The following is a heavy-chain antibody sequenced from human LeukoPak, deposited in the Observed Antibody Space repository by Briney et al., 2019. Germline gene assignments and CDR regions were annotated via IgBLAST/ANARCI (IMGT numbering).Heavy chain of an antibody. J-gene: IGHJ4*02. CDR1: GFTVNANN. CDR2: VYAGGAT. Sequence: GGSLRLSCTAPGFTVNANNMNWVRQAPGKGLEWVSLVYAGGATHHAESVKGRFTISRDSSSETLYLQMNSLTTDDTGVYYCASLGGASRGCWGQGSLVTVSS. V-gene: IGHV3-66*02. D-gene: IGHD3-3*01. CDR3: ASLGGASRGC.